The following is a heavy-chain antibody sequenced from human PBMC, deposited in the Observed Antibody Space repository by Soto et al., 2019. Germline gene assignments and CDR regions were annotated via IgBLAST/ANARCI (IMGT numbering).Heavy chain of an antibody. D-gene: IGHD6-13*01. CDR3: ARDLRYSSSWDPVWFDP. CDR1: GFTFSSYG. J-gene: IGHJ5*02. CDR2: IWYDGSNK. V-gene: IGHV3-33*01. Sequence: PGGSLRLSCAASGFTFSSYGMHWVRQAPGKGLEWVAVIWYDGSNKYYADSVKGRFTISRDNSKNTLYLQMNSLRAEDTAVYYCARDLRYSSSWDPVWFDPWGQGTLVTVSS.